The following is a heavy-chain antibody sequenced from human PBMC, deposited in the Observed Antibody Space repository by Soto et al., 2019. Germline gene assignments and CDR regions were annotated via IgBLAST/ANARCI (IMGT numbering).Heavy chain of an antibody. CDR2: INPSGGST. CDR3: ARQIYDSDTGPNFQYYFDS. V-gene: IGHV1-46*01. D-gene: IGHD3-22*01. CDR1: GYTFTSYY. J-gene: IGHJ4*02. Sequence: GASVKVSCKASGYTFTSYYMHWVRQAPGQGLEWMGIINPSGGSTSYAQKFQGRVTMTRDTSTSTVYMELSSLRASDTAMYYCARQIYDSDTGPNFQYYFDSWGQGTPVTVSS.